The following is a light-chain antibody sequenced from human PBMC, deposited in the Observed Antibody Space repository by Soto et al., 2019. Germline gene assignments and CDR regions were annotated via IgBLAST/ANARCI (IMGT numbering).Light chain of an antibody. V-gene: IGKV3-15*01. J-gene: IGKJ1*01. CDR2: EAS. CDR1: ESISSH. CDR3: QQYKYLWT. Sequence: EIVMTQSPATLSVSPGEEVTLSCRASESISSHLAWYQQRPGRSPRLLIHEASTRATGISARFSGSGSRTEFTLTISSLQSEDRAVYYCQQYKYLWTFGQGTRVDLK.